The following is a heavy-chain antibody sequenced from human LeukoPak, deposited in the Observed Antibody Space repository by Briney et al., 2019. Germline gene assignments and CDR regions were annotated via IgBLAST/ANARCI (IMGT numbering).Heavy chain of an antibody. Sequence: GGSLRLSCAASGFTFSSYAMHWVRQAPGKGLEWISYISSTSSTILFADSLKGRFTISRDNAKNSLSLQMNSLRAEDTAVYYCARDLGYSGSWGAFDIWGQGTMVTVSS. CDR2: ISSTSSTI. J-gene: IGHJ3*02. CDR3: ARDLGYSGSWGAFDI. V-gene: IGHV3-48*04. CDR1: GFTFSSYA. D-gene: IGHD1-26*01.